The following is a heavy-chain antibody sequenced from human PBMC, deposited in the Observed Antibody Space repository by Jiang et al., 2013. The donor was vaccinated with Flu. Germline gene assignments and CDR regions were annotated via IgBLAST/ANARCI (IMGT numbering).Heavy chain of an antibody. J-gene: IGHJ4*02. D-gene: IGHD4-17*01. CDR3: TRDRGTVTTRRFDY. CDR2: IRSKAYGGTT. Sequence: VQLVESGGGLVKPGRSLRLSCTASGFTFGDYAMSWFRQAPGKGLEWVGFIRSKAYGGTTEYAASVKGRFTISRDDSKSIAYLQMNSLKTEDTAVYYCTRDRGTVTTRRFDYWGQGTLVTVSS. CDR1: GFTFGDYA. V-gene: IGHV3-49*05.